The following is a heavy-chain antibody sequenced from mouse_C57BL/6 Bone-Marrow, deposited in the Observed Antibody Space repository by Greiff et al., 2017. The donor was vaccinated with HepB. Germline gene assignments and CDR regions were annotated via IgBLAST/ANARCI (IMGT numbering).Heavy chain of an antibody. V-gene: IGHV1-7*01. J-gene: IGHJ4*01. CDR1: GYTFTSYW. CDR2: INPSSGYT. Sequence: VQLQQSGTVLARPGASVKMSCKASGYTFTSYWMHWVKQRPGQGLEWIGYINPSSGYTKYNQKFKDKATLTADKSSSTAYMQLSSLTYEDSAVYYCARPITTVVYYYAMDYWGQGTSVTVSS. CDR3: ARPITTVVYYYAMDY. D-gene: IGHD1-1*01.